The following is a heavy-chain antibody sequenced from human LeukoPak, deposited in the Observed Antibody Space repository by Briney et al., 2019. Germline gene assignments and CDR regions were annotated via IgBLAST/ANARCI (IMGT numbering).Heavy chain of an antibody. D-gene: IGHD2-15*01. V-gene: IGHV3-33*01. CDR3: ATGGRFYYDL. J-gene: IGHJ4*02. CDR2: AYGDGTDK. CDR1: GFTFNRYG. Sequence: GGSLRLSCEASGFTFNRYGMHWVRQAPGKGLEWVAVAYGDGTDKYYADSVKGRFTISKDLSQNRLYMQMNSLRAEDAAMYYCATGGRFYYDLWGQGTLVTVSS.